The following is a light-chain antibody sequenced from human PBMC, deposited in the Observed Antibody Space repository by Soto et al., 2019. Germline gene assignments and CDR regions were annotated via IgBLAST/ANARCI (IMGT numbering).Light chain of an antibody. V-gene: IGKV3-11*01. Sequence: EIVLTQSPATLSLSPGERATLSCRASQSVRHYLASYQQKPGQAPRLLIYDASNRATGIPARFSGSGSGTDFTLTISSLEPEDFAVYYCQQRSNWLITFGQGTRLEIK. J-gene: IGKJ5*01. CDR3: QQRSNWLIT. CDR1: QSVRHY. CDR2: DAS.